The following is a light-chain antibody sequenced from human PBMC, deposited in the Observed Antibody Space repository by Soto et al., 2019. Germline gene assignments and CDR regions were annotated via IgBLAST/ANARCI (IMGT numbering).Light chain of an antibody. V-gene: IGLV2-14*01. J-gene: IGLJ1*01. CDR2: EVS. CDR1: SSDVGGYNY. CDR3: SSYPSSIPSV. Sequence: SMLAQPEYESGSPGQSMTISCTGTSSDVGGYNYVSWYQQHPGKAPKLMIYEVSNRPSGVSNRFSGSKSGNTASLTISGLQAEYESYYYCSSYPSSIPSVF.